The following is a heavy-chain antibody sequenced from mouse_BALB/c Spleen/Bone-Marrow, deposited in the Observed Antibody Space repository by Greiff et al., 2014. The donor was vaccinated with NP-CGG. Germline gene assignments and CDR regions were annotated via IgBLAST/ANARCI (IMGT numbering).Heavy chain of an antibody. V-gene: IGHV1S81*02. CDR2: INPSNGGT. Sequence: VQLVESGAELVKPGASVKLSCKASGYTFTSYYMYWVKQRPGQGLEWIGGINPSNGGTNFNEKFKSRATLTVDKSSNTAYMQLSSLTSEDSAVYYCTRGDDYDEEFAYWGQGTLVTVSA. D-gene: IGHD2-4*01. CDR1: GYTFTSYY. J-gene: IGHJ3*01. CDR3: TRGDDYDEEFAY.